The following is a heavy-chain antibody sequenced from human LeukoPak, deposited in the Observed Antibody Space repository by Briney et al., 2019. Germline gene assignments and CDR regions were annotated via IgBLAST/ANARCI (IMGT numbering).Heavy chain of an antibody. CDR3: ATRLLSYYFDY. CDR2: IYYSGST. D-gene: IGHD2/OR15-2a*01. CDR1: GGSISSSSYY. Sequence: SETLSLTCTVSGGSISSSSYYWGWIRQPPGKGLGWIGSIYYSGSTYYNPSLKSRVTISVDTSKNQFSLKLSSVTAADTAVYYCATRLLSYYFDYWGQGTLVTVSS. J-gene: IGHJ4*02. V-gene: IGHV4-39*01.